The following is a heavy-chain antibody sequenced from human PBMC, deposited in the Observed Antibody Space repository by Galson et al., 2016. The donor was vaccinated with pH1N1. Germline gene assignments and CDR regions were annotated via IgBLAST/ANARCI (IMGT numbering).Heavy chain of an antibody. Sequence: SLRLSCAASGFTFVAFTMNWIRQAPGKGLEWVSYISGGSGNIHYADSEKGRFTITRDNARNSLSLQLTNLRAEDTAVYYCVRAQPRRGSLPGYYFDSWGQGTLVTVSS. V-gene: IGHV3-48*04. CDR2: ISGGSGNI. CDR1: GFTFVAFT. D-gene: IGHD6-25*01. J-gene: IGHJ4*02. CDR3: VRAQPRRGSLPGYYFDS.